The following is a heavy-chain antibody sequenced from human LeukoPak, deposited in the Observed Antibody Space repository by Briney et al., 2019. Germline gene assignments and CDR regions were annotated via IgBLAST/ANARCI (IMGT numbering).Heavy chain of an antibody. J-gene: IGHJ4*02. D-gene: IGHD4-17*01. Sequence: GGSLRVACAASRFTFSSYSMNSVRQAPGKGRGWVSSISSSSSYIYYTDSVKGRFTISRDNAKNSLYVQMNSLKAEETAVYYCARDFSTVTISPKLTYWGQGTLVTVSS. CDR1: RFTFSSYS. CDR3: ARDFSTVTISPKLTY. CDR2: ISSSSSYI. V-gene: IGHV3-21*01.